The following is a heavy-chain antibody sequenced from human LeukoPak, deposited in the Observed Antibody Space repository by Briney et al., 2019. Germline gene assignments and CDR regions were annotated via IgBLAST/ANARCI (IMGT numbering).Heavy chain of an antibody. D-gene: IGHD2-15*01. J-gene: IGHJ4*02. V-gene: IGHV3-74*01. Sequence: GGSLRLSCAASGFTFSNHWMHWVRQGPGKGLVWVSRISSDGTSKNYAGSVKGRFTISRDNAKSTRYLQMNSLRAEDTAVYYCARGSLGSHDYWGQGTLVIVSS. CDR3: ARGSLGSHDY. CDR1: GFTFSNHW. CDR2: ISSDGTSK.